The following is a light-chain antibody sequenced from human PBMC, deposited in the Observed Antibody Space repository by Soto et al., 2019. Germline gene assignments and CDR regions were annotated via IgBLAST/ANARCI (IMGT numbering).Light chain of an antibody. CDR2: HAS. Sequence: EIVMTQSPATVSVSPGERATLSCRASQSVSDKLAWYQQKPGQAPRLLIYHASARATGIPARFSGSGSGTEFTLTISRLEPEDFAVYYCQQYGNSLWTFGQGTKVDIK. J-gene: IGKJ1*01. V-gene: IGKV3-15*01. CDR1: QSVSDK. CDR3: QQYGNSLWT.